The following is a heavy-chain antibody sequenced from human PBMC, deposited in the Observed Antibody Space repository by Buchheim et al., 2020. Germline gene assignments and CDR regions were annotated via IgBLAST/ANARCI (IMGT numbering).Heavy chain of an antibody. CDR2: IYYSGRT. D-gene: IGHD1-26*01. J-gene: IGHJ4*02. Sequence: QLQLQESGPGLVKPSETLSLTCTVSGGSISSSSYYWGWIRQHPGKGLEWIGSIYYSGRTYYNTSLKSRVTISVDTSKNQFSLKLSSVTAADTAVYYCARRYSGSYYSFDYWGQGTL. CDR3: ARRYSGSYYSFDY. V-gene: IGHV4-39*01. CDR1: GGSISSSSYY.